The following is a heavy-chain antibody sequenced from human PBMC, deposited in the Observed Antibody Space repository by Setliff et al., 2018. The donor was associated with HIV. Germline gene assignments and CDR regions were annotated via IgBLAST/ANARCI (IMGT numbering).Heavy chain of an antibody. CDR1: GGSISSGGYY. CDR3: ARVKSIGDYYGSEYYFDY. Sequence: KPSETLSLTCTVSGGSISSGGYYWSWIRQHPGKGLEWIGYIYYSGSTYYNPSLKSRVTISVDRSKNQFSLKLSSVTAADTAVYYCARVKSIGDYYGSEYYFDYWGQGTLVTVSS. CDR2: IYYSGST. V-gene: IGHV4-31*03. J-gene: IGHJ4*02. D-gene: IGHD3-10*01.